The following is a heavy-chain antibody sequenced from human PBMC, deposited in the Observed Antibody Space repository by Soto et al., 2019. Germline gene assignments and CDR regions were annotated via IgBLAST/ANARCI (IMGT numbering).Heavy chain of an antibody. CDR2: ISDSGGST. Sequence: EVQLLESGGGLWQPGGSLRLSCATSGFTFIYYPMSWSRQAPGKGREWVSSISDSGGSTYYADSVKGRFTISRDNSKDTLYLQINSLRVEDTAAYYCAKRPGDGYNYPDYWGQGTLVTVSS. J-gene: IGHJ4*02. D-gene: IGHD5-12*01. V-gene: IGHV3-23*01. CDR3: AKRPGDGYNYPDY. CDR1: GFTFIYYP.